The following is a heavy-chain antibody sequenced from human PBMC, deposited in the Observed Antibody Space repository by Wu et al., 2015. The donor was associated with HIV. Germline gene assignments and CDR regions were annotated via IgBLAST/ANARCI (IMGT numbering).Heavy chain of an antibody. CDR2: MNPNSGNT. J-gene: IGHJ6*03. V-gene: IGHV1-8*03. D-gene: IGHD3-3*01. CDR1: GYTFTSYD. Sequence: QVQLVQSGAEVKKPGASVKVSCKASGYTFTSYDINWVRQATGQGLEWMGWMNPNSGNTGYAQKFQGRVTITRNTSISTAYMELSSLRSEDTAVYYCARGASDFWSGYYMWAYYYYYMDVWGKGTTVTVSS. CDR3: ARGASDFWSGYYMWAYYYYYMDV.